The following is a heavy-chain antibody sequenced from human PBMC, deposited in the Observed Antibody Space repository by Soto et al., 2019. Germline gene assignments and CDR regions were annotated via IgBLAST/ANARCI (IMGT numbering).Heavy chain of an antibody. CDR2: IYSDGSGT. J-gene: IGHJ4*02. V-gene: IGHV3-74*03. CDR1: GFTFSNYW. CDR3: ATLNSFGSDY. D-gene: IGHD5-18*01. Sequence: SLRLSCVASGFTFSNYWMHWVRQAPGKGLVWVSRIYSDGSGTMYADSVKGRFTISRGNAKSTLYLQMNSLRAEDTAVYYCATLNSFGSDYWGRGTLVTVSS.